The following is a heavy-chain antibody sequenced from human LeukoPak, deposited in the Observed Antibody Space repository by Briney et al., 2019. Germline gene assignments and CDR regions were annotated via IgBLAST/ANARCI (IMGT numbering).Heavy chain of an antibody. D-gene: IGHD5-18*01. J-gene: IGHJ4*02. CDR3: ARANGYAYAYYFDH. CDR2: IYYSGTA. Sequence: PSETLSLTCPVSGGSITSSSSYWGWIRQPPGKGLEWIGTIYYSGTAYHNPSLTSRITISVDTSRNQFSLKVTSVTAADSAIYFCARANGYAYAYYFDHWGQGALVTVSS. V-gene: IGHV4-39*07. CDR1: GGSITSSSSY.